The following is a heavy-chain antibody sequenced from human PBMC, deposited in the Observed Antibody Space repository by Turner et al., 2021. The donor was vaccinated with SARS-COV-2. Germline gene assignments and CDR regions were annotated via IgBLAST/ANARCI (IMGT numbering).Heavy chain of an antibody. J-gene: IGHJ4*02. D-gene: IGHD1-26*01. V-gene: IGHV3-53*01. CDR1: GITVSSSY. Sequence: EVQLVEAGGGLAQPGGSLRLSCVASGITVSSSYMNWVRQAPGKGLEWVSVIFSGGNTLYADSVQGRFTISRDDSKNTLYLQMNGLRAEDTAVYYCARDRFSGSYYGEFDYWGQGTPVTVSS. CDR3: ARDRFSGSYYGEFDY. CDR2: IFSGGNT.